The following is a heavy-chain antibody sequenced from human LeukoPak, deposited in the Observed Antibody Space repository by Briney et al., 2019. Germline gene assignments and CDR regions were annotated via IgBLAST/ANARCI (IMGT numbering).Heavy chain of an antibody. J-gene: IGHJ6*03. CDR2: IYTSGST. CDR1: GGSISSYY. CDR3: ARDSGNYYYYYMDV. D-gene: IGHD1-26*01. Sequence: SETLSLTCTVSGGSISSYYWSWIRQPAGKGLEWIGRIYTSGSTNCNPSLKSRVTISVDTSKNQLSLKLSSVTAADTAVYYCARDSGNYYYYYMDVWGKGTTVTVSS. V-gene: IGHV4-4*07.